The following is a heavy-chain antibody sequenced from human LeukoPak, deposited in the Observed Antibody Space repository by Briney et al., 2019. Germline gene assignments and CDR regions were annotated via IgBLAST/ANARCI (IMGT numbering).Heavy chain of an antibody. Sequence: PSETLSLTCAVYGGSFSGYYWSWIRQPPGKGLEWIGEINHSGSTNYNPSLKSRVTISVDTSKNQFSLKLSSVTAADTAVYYCARHLANVRWGGNPRWFDPGGQGTLVTVSS. CDR3: ARHLANVRWGGNPRWFDP. CDR2: INHSGST. V-gene: IGHV4-34*01. J-gene: IGHJ5*02. D-gene: IGHD3-10*02. CDR1: GGSFSGYY.